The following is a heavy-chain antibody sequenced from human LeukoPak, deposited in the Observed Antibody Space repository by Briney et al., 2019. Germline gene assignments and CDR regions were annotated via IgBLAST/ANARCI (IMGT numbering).Heavy chain of an antibody. V-gene: IGHV4-59*01. D-gene: IGHD3-3*01. J-gene: IGHJ4*02. CDR3: ARGDYDFWSGYLPLDY. CDR2: IYYSGST. Sequence: SETLSLTCTVSGGSISSYYWSWIRQPPGKGLEWLGYIYYSGSTNYNPSLKSRVTISVDTSKNQFSLKLSSVTAADTAVYYCARGDYDFWSGYLPLDYWGQGTLVTVSS. CDR1: GGSISSYY.